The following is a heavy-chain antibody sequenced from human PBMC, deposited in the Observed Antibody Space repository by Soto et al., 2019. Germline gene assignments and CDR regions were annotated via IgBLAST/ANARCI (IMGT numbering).Heavy chain of an antibody. CDR1: GYTFTSYA. J-gene: IGHJ5*02. D-gene: IGHD2-2*01. Sequence: QVQLVQSGAEVKKPGASVKVSCKASGYTFTSYAMHWVRQAPGQRLEWMGWINAGNGNTKYSQKFQGRVTITRDTSASTSYMELSSLRSEDTAVYYCARDLVDCSSTSCYDWFDPWGQGTLVTVSS. CDR2: INAGNGNT. V-gene: IGHV1-3*01. CDR3: ARDLVDCSSTSCYDWFDP.